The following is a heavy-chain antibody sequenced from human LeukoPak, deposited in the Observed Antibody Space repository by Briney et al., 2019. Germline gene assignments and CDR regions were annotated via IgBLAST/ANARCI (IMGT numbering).Heavy chain of an antibody. J-gene: IGHJ6*03. V-gene: IGHV3-74*01. CDR2: INSDGSST. CDR1: GFTFSSYW. D-gene: IGHD3-9*01. Sequence: GGSLRLSCAASGFTFSSYWMHWVRQAPGKGLVWVSRINSDGSSTSYADSVKGRFTISRDNAKNTLYLQMNSLRAEDTAVYYCARDSPITIFFYYYYMDVWGKGTTVTISS. CDR3: ARDSPITIFFYYYYMDV.